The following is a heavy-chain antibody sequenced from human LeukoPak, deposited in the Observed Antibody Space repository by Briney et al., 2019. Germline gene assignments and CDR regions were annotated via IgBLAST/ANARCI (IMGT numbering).Heavy chain of an antibody. CDR3: ATSVAVAGSFDY. V-gene: IGHV1-2*06. CDR1: DYTFTAYY. Sequence: ASVKVSCKASDYTFTAYYIHWVRQAPGQGLEWMGRIDPNSGDTSYVQKFQCRVTMTRDTSISTAHMDLSGLISDDTAVYYCATSVAVAGSFDYWGQGTLVTVSS. D-gene: IGHD6-19*01. CDR2: IDPNSGDT. J-gene: IGHJ4*02.